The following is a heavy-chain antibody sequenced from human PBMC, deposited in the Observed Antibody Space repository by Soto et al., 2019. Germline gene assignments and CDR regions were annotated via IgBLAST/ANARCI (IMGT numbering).Heavy chain of an antibody. J-gene: IGHJ5*02. D-gene: IGHD6-6*01. CDR1: GYSFSTYA. CDR2: ISAGGGSP. CDR3: VQHAEYQLVSWFDP. V-gene: IGHV3-23*01. Sequence: EVQLLESGGGLVQPGGSLRISCAASGYSFSTYAMSWVRQAPGKGLEWVSGISAGGGSPFIADSVKGRFIISRDNAKDTLYLQMNSLTGEDTAIYYCVQHAEYQLVSWFDPWGQGTLVTVSS.